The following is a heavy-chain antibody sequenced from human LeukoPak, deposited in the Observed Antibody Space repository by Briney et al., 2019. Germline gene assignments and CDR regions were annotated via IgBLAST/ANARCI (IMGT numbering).Heavy chain of an antibody. Sequence: SETLSLTCTVSGGSVSSGSYYWSWTRQPPGKGLEWIGYIYYSGSTNYNPSLKSRVTISVDTSKNQFSLKLSSVTAADTAVYYCASIVATEGIDYWGQGTLVTVSS. D-gene: IGHD5-12*01. CDR1: GGSVSSGSYY. J-gene: IGHJ4*02. CDR3: ASIVATEGIDY. CDR2: IYYSGST. V-gene: IGHV4-61*01.